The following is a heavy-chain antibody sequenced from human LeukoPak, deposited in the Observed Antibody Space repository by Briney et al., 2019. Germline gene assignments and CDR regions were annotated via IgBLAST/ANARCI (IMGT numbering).Heavy chain of an antibody. CDR3: AKGGTGSYYYYGMDV. V-gene: IGHV3-30*18. CDR2: ISYDGSNE. CDR1: GFTFSSYW. D-gene: IGHD3/OR15-3a*01. Sequence: GGSLRLSCAASGFTFSSYWMHWVRQAPGKGLEWVAVISYDGSNEYYVDSVKGRFTISRDNSKNTMYLQMNSLRAEDTAVYYCAKGGTGSYYYYGMDVWGQGTTVTVSS. J-gene: IGHJ6*02.